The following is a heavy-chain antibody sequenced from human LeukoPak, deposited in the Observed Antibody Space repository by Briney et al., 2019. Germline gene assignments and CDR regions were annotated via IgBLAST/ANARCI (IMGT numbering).Heavy chain of an antibody. CDR1: GFTFSDYY. Sequence: GESLRLSCAASGFTFSDYYMSWIRQAPGNGLEWVSYISSSGSTIYYADSVKGRFTISRDNAKNSLYLQMNSLRAEDTAVYYCAGGRPYSSSWYSDYWGQGTLVTVSS. J-gene: IGHJ4*02. CDR2: ISSSGSTI. CDR3: AGGRPYSSSWYSDY. V-gene: IGHV3-11*01. D-gene: IGHD6-13*01.